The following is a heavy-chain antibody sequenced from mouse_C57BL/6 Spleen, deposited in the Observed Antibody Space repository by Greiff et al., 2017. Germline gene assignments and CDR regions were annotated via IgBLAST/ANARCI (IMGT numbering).Heavy chain of an antibody. CDR2: ISYDGSN. V-gene: IGHV3-6*01. Sequence: EVKLQESGPGLVKPSQSLSLTCSVTGYSITSGYYWNWIRQFPGNKLEWMGYISYDGSNNYNPSLKNRISITRDTSKNQFFLKLNSVTTEDTATYYCARGYYGSSYVGYCDVWGTGTTVTVSS. J-gene: IGHJ1*03. CDR1: GYSITSGYY. CDR3: ARGYYGSSYVGYCDV. D-gene: IGHD1-1*01.